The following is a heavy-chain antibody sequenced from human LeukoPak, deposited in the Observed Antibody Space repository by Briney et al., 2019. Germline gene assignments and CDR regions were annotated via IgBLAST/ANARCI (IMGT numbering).Heavy chain of an antibody. CDR3: ARDEKVWSGYYVGSYYYYGVDV. CDR2: MNPNSGNT. J-gene: IGHJ6*02. CDR1: GYTFTSYD. Sequence: ASVKVSCKASGYTFTSYDINWVRQATGQGLEWMGWMNPNSGNTGYAQKFQGRVTMTRNTSISTAYMELSSLRSEDTAVYYCARDEKVWSGYYVGSYYYYGVDVWGQGTTVTVSS. D-gene: IGHD3-3*01. V-gene: IGHV1-8*01.